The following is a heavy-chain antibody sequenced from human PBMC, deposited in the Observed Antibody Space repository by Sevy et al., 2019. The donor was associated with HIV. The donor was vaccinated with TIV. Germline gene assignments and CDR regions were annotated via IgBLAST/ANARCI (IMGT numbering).Heavy chain of an antibody. J-gene: IGHJ4*02. CDR2: FDPEDGET. Sequence: ASVKVSCKVSGYTLTQVSMHWVQQAPGEGLEWMGSFDPEDGETIYAQKFQGRVTMTEDTSTDTANMELNSLRSEDTAVYFCATTKDYYDSSGCPFDYWGQGTLVTVSS. CDR3: ATTKDYYDSSGCPFDY. D-gene: IGHD3-22*01. V-gene: IGHV1-24*01. CDR1: GYTLTQVS.